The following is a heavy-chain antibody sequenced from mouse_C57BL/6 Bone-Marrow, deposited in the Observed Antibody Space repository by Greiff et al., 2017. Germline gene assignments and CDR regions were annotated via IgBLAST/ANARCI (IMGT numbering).Heavy chain of an antibody. V-gene: IGHV1-55*01. CDR1: GYTFTSYW. J-gene: IGHJ1*03. CDR3: AYEPCYWYFEV. Sequence: QVQLQQPGAELVKPGASVKMSCKASGYTFTSYWITWVKQRPGQGLEWIGEIYPGSGSTNYTEKFKSTATLTVDTSSSTSYMQLSSLTSEDSAVCDRAYEPCYWYFEVWGKGTTVTVSS. D-gene: IGHD2-3*01. CDR2: IYPGSGST.